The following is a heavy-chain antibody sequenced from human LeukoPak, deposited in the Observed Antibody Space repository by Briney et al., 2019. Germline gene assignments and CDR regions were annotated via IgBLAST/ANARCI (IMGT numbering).Heavy chain of an antibody. CDR1: GFTFSSYA. Sequence: PGGSLRLSCAASGFTFSSYAMSWVRKAPGKGLEWVSAISGSGGSTYYAGSVKGRFTISRDNSKNTLYLQMNSLRAEDTAVYYCARDLYYDILTGYYSPGYFDYWGQGTLVTVSS. J-gene: IGHJ4*02. CDR3: ARDLYYDILTGYYSPGYFDY. V-gene: IGHV3-23*01. CDR2: ISGSGGST. D-gene: IGHD3-9*01.